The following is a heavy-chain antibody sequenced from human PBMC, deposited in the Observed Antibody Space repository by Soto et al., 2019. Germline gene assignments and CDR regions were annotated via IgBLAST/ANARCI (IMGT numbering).Heavy chain of an antibody. J-gene: IGHJ2*01. Sequence: GGSLRLSCAASGFTFSSYSMNWVRQAPGKGLEWVSSISSSSYIYYADSVKGRFTISRDNAKNSLYLQMNSLRAEDTAVYYCARDRLNREYSSSYDTDWYFDLWGRGTLVTVSS. CDR2: ISSSSYI. CDR3: ARDRLNREYSSSYDTDWYFDL. V-gene: IGHV3-21*01. D-gene: IGHD6-6*01. CDR1: GFTFSSYS.